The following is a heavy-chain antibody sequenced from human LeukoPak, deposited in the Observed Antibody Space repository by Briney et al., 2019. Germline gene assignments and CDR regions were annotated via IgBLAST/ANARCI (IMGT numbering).Heavy chain of an antibody. CDR3: ARHYEYFDS. CDR2: IYPGDSV. V-gene: IGHV5-51*01. J-gene: IGHJ5*01. CDR1: EYNFPSYW. D-gene: IGHD2/OR15-2a*01. Sequence: GESLKISCQGSEYNFPSYWIGWVRQRPGQGLKWMGIIYPGDSVRYSPSFQGQVTISADKSINTAYLQWSTLKASDTAMYYCARHYEYFDSWGQGTLVTVSS.